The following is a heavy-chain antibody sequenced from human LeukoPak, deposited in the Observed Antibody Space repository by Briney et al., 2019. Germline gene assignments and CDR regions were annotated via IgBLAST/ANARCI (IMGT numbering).Heavy chain of an antibody. CDR2: IYHSGST. J-gene: IGHJ4*02. V-gene: IGHV4-38-2*02. Sequence: SETLSLTCTVSGYSISSGYYWGWIRQPPGKGLEWIGSIYHSGSTYYNPSLKSRVTISVDTSKNQFSLKLSSVTAADTAVYYCARALRSELRLHDYWGQGTLITVSS. D-gene: IGHD1-26*01. CDR1: GYSISSGYY. CDR3: ARALRSELRLHDY.